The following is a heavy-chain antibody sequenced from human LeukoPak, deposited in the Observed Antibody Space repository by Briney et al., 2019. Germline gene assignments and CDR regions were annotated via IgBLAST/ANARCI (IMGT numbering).Heavy chain of an antibody. V-gene: IGHV3-48*03. CDR1: GFTFSSYE. CDR2: ISSSGSTI. CDR3: ARDPALRDYFDY. Sequence: GGSLRLSCAASGFTFSSYEMNWVRQAPGKGLEWVSYISSSGSTIYYADSVKGRFTISRDNAKNSLYLQMNSLRAEDTAVYYCARDPALRDYFDYWGQGTLVTVSS. D-gene: IGHD2-15*01. J-gene: IGHJ4*02.